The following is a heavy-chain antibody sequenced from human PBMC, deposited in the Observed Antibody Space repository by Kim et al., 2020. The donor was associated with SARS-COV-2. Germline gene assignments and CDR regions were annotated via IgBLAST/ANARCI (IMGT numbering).Heavy chain of an antibody. CDR1: GFTFTNYA. D-gene: IGHD4-17*01. J-gene: IGHJ6*02. CDR3: AKYYGDHTGYGMDV. V-gene: IGHV3-23*01. Sequence: GGSLRLSCAASGFTFTNYAMSWVRQAPGKGLEWVSSMSGSGGNTYYADSVKGRFTISRDNSKNTLFLQMNSLRAEDTALYYCAKYYGDHTGYGMDVWGQGTTVTVSS. CDR2: MSGSGGNT.